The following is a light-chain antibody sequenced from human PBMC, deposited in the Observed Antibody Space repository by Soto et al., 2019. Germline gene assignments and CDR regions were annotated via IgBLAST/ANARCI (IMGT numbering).Light chain of an antibody. V-gene: IGKV3-20*01. CDR3: QHYGSSLSIT. CDR2: GAS. CDR1: QSVSSSY. J-gene: IGKJ5*01. Sequence: ESVLTQYPRTLYLSQGERATLSCRASQSVSSSYLAWYQQKHGQAPRLLIYGASSRATSITNRFSGSGSGTDFTLTISSLEPEELAVYYCQHYGSSLSITFGQGTRLEIK.